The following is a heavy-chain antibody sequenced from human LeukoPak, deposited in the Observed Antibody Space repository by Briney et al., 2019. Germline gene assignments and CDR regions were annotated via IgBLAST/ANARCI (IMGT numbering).Heavy chain of an antibody. CDR2: IKQDGSEK. J-gene: IGHJ4*02. Sequence: PGGSLRLSCAASGFTFSSYWMSWVRRAPGKGLQWVASIKQDGSEKYYVDSVKGRFTISRDNAKNSLYLQMNSLRAEDTAVYYCARDKNYYDSSGYWPVFDYWGQGTLVTVSS. V-gene: IGHV3-7*01. D-gene: IGHD3-22*01. CDR3: ARDKNYYDSSGYWPVFDY. CDR1: GFTFSSYW.